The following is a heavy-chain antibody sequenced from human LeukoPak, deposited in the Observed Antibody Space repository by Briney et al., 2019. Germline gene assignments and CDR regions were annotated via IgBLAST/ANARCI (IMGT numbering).Heavy chain of an antibody. V-gene: IGHV4-61*01. Sequence: SETLSLTCTVSGGSVNSGSYYWNWIRQPPGKGLEWIGYIYYSGSTNYNPSLKSRVTISVDTSKNQFSLKLSSVTAADTAVYYCARAAYSGSYHSDYWGQGILVTVSS. CDR3: ARAAYSGSYHSDY. J-gene: IGHJ4*02. CDR2: IYYSGST. D-gene: IGHD1-26*01. CDR1: GGSVNSGSYY.